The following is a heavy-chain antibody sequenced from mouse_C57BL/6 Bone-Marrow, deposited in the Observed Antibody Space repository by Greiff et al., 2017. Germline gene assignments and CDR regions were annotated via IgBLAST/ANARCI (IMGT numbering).Heavy chain of an antibody. CDR3: ARDYGSSHWYFDV. D-gene: IGHD1-1*01. Sequence: QVQLQQPGAELVRPGSSVKLSCKASGYTFTSYWMPWVKQRPIQGLEWIGNIDPSDSETHYNQKFKDKATLTVDKSSSTAYMQLSSLTSEDSAVYYCARDYGSSHWYFDVWGTGTTVTVSS. CDR2: IDPSDSET. CDR1: GYTFTSYW. V-gene: IGHV1-52*01. J-gene: IGHJ1*03.